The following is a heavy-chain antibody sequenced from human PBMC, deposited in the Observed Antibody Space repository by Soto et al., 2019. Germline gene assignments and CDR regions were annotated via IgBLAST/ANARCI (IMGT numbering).Heavy chain of an antibody. Sequence: SGPTLVKPTQTLTLTCTFSGFSLSTSGVGVGWIRQPPGKALEWLALIYWNDDKRYSPSLKSRLTITKDTSKNQVVLTMTNMDPVDTATYYCAHRYQLRNGYYYGMDVWGQGTTVTVSS. CDR2: IYWNDDK. CDR3: AHRYQLRNGYYYGMDV. D-gene: IGHD2-2*01. V-gene: IGHV2-5*01. J-gene: IGHJ6*02. CDR1: GFSLSTSGVG.